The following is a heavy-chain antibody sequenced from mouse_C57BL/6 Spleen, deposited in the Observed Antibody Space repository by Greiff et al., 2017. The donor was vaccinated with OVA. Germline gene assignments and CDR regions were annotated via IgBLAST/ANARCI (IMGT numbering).Heavy chain of an antibody. CDR2: INPGSGGT. V-gene: IGHV1-54*01. Sequence: QVQLQQPGAELVRPGTSVKVSCKASGYAFTNYLIEWVKQRPGQGLEWIGVINPGSGGTNYNEKFKGKATLTADKSSSTAYRQLSSLTSEDSAVYFWARRSDGYYPWFAYWGQGTLVTVSA. CDR1: GYAFTNYL. J-gene: IGHJ3*01. D-gene: IGHD2-3*01. CDR3: ARRSDGYYPWFAY.